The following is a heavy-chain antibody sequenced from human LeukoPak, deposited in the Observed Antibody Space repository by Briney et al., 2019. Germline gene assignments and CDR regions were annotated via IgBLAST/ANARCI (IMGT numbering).Heavy chain of an antibody. CDR2: INPSGGST. J-gene: IGHJ4*02. CDR3: ARSRERWPQVDY. V-gene: IGHV1-46*01. CDR1: GGTFSTTT. D-gene: IGHD5-24*01. Sequence: ASVKVSCKASGGTFSTTTINWVRQAPGQGLEWMGIINPSGGSTSYAQKFQGRVTMTRDTSTSTVYMELRSLRSEDTAVYYCARSRERWPQVDYWGQGTLVTVSS.